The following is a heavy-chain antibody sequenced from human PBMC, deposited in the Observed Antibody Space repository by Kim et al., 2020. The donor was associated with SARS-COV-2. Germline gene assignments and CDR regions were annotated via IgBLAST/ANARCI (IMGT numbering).Heavy chain of an antibody. J-gene: IGHJ6*02. CDR3: TTDPTGYGDYDYYYYGMDV. V-gene: IGHV3-15*01. CDR1: GFTFSNAW. Sequence: GGSLRLSCAASGFTFSNAWMSWVRQAPGKGLEWVGHIKSKTDGGTTDYTAPVKGRFTISRDDSKNTLYLQMNSLKTEDTAVYYCTTDPTGYGDYDYYYYGMDVWGQGTTVTVSS. D-gene: IGHD4-17*01. CDR2: IKSKTDGGTT.